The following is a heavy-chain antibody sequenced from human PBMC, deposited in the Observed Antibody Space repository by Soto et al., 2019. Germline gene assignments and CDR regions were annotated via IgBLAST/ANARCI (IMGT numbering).Heavy chain of an antibody. J-gene: IGHJ5*02. CDR2: ISGDGSST. V-gene: IGHV3-74*01. CDR3: AXGTWGDFWSGFSNWLDP. D-gene: IGHD3-3*01. CDR1: GFTFSSYW. Sequence: GGSLRLSCAGPGFTFSSYWMHWVRQAPGKGLVWVSRISGDGSSTNYADSVKGRFTISRDNARNTLYLQMNSLRVEDTAVYYCAXGTWGDFWSGFSNWLDPWGQGTQVTVSS.